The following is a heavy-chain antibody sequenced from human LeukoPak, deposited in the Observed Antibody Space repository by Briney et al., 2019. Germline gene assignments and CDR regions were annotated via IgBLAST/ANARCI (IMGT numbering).Heavy chain of an antibody. D-gene: IGHD3-16*01. V-gene: IGHV4-4*02. J-gene: IGHJ4*02. CDR3: TRGSRPFCPFGY. CDR1: WGPIDITNY. Sequence: ASETLSLTCGVSWGPIDITNYWSWVRQAPGKGLEWVGEIAHDGTTNYNLSLRSRVAMSLDRAHNQFSLSLTSVTAADTAIYYCTRGSRPFCPFGYWGQGVLVTVSS. CDR2: IAHDGTT.